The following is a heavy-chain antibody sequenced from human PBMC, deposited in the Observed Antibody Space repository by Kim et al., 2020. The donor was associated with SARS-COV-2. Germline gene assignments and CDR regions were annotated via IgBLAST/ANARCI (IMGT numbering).Heavy chain of an antibody. J-gene: IGHJ4*02. V-gene: IGHV4-34*01. D-gene: IGHD3-22*01. CDR1: GGSFSGYY. Sequence: SETLSLTCAVYGGSFSGYYWSWIRQPPGKGLEWIGEINHSGSTNYNPSLKSRVTISVDTSKNQFSLKLSSVTAADTAVYYCARVSYYDSSGLEGADYWGQGTLVTVSS. CDR2: INHSGST. CDR3: ARVSYYDSSGLEGADY.